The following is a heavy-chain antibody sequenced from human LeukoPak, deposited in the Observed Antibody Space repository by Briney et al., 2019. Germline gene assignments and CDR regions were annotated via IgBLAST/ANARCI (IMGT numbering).Heavy chain of an antibody. D-gene: IGHD4-17*01. Sequence: PGGSLRLSCAASGFTVSSNYMSWVRQAPGKGLEWVSVIYSGGSTYYADSVKGRFTISRYNSKNTLYLQMNSLRAEDTAVYYCARGTMTTVTLDYWGQGTLVTVSS. CDR1: GFTVSSNY. V-gene: IGHV3-53*01. CDR3: ARGTMTTVTLDY. J-gene: IGHJ4*02. CDR2: IYSGGST.